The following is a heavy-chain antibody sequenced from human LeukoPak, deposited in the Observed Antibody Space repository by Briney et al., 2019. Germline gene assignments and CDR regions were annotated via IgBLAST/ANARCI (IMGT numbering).Heavy chain of an antibody. J-gene: IGHJ3*02. Sequence: PGGSLRLSCAASGFTFSSYGMHWVRQAPGKGLEWVAFIRLDGSNKDYADSVKGRFTISRDNSKNTLDLQMNSLRTEDTAVYYCARDQYYYDSRAFDIWGQGTMVTVSS. V-gene: IGHV3-30*02. CDR2: IRLDGSNK. D-gene: IGHD3-22*01. CDR3: ARDQYYYDSRAFDI. CDR1: GFTFSSYG.